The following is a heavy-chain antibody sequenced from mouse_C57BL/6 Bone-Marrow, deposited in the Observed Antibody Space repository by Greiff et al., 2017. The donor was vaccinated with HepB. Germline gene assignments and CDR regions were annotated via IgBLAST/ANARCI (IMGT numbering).Heavy chain of an antibody. CDR3: AREGLKGNAMDY. Sequence: EVQRVESGGGLVQPGGSLKLSCAASGFTFSDYYMYWVRQTPEKRLEWVAYISNGGGSTYYPDTVKGRFTISRDNAKNTLYLQMSRLKSEDTAMYYCAREGLKGNAMDYWGQGTSVTVSS. CDR1: GFTFSDYY. J-gene: IGHJ4*01. V-gene: IGHV5-12*01. CDR2: ISNGGGST.